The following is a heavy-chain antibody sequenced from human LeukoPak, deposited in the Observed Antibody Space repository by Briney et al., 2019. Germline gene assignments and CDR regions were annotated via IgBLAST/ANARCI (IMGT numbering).Heavy chain of an antibody. CDR3: AREARSSDLFDSPNYYYYYYMDV. D-gene: IGHD3-3*01. J-gene: IGHJ6*03. CDR1: GGSFNTYY. Sequence: SETLSLTCAVYGGSFNTYYWSWIRQSPGKGLEWIGEINHGESTNYNPSLKSRVTISVDTSKNQFSLKLNSVTAADTAVYWCAREARSSDLFDSPNYYYYYYMDVWGKGTSVTVSS. V-gene: IGHV4-34*01. CDR2: INHGEST.